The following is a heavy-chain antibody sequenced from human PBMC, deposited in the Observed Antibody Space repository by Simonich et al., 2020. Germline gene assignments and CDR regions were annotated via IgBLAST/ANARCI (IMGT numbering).Heavy chain of an antibody. D-gene: IGHD3-10*01. V-gene: IGHV3-33*01. CDR2: KWYDEITK. CDR1: GFTFSSYG. J-gene: IGHJ3*02. CDR3: ARDGGYMVRGVDAFDI. Sequence: QVQLVESGGGVVQPGRSLRLSCAASGFTFSSYGMHWVRQAPGKGHEWEAVKWYDEITKYYADPVKGRLTISRDNSKNTRYLKMNSLRAEDTAVYYCARDGGYMVRGVDAFDIWAKGQWSPSLQ.